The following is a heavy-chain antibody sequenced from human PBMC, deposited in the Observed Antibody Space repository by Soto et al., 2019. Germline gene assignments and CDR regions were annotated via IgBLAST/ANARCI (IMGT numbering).Heavy chain of an antibody. Sequence: GGSLRLSCAATGITFRNYAMSWVRQAPGKGLEWVGRIKSKTDGGTTDYAAPVKGRFTISRDDSKNTLYLQMNSLKTEDTAVYYCTTDRSSITMIVVVPETDAFDIWGQGTMVTVSS. CDR3: TTDRSSITMIVVVPETDAFDI. CDR2: IKSKTDGGTT. D-gene: IGHD3-22*01. CDR1: GITFRNYA. V-gene: IGHV3-15*01. J-gene: IGHJ3*02.